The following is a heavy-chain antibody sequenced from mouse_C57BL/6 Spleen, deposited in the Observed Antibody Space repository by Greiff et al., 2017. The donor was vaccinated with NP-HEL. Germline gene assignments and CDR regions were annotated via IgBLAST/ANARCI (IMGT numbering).Heavy chain of an antibody. CDR1: GFTFSSYA. V-gene: IGHV5-4*01. D-gene: IGHD4-1*01. Sequence: DVMLVESGGGLVKPGGSLKLSCAASGFTFSSYAMSWVRQTPEKRLEWVATISDGGSYTYYPDNVKGRFTISRDNAKNNLYLQMSHLKSEDTAMYYCARDDWDGPMDYWGQGTSVTVSS. CDR2: ISDGGSYT. J-gene: IGHJ4*01. CDR3: ARDDWDGPMDY.